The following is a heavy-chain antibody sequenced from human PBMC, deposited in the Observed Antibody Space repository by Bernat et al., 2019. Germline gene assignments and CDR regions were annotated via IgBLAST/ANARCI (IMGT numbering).Heavy chain of an antibody. Sequence: QVQLVESRGCEVQPGRSLVLSCAASGFTFSSYGMHWVRQAPGKGLEWVAVISYDGSNKYYADSVKGRFTISRDNSKNTLYLQMNSLRAEDTAVYYCAKDRNEDDIYYYYGMDVFGLGT. CDR3: AKDRNEDDIYYYYGMDV. CDR1: GFTFSSYG. D-gene: IGHD1-1*01. CDR2: ISYDGSNK. J-gene: IGHJ6*02. V-gene: IGHV3-30*18.